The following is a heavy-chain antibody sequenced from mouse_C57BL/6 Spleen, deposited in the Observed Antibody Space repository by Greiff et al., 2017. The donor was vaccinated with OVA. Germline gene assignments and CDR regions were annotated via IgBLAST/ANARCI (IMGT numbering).Heavy chain of an antibody. Sequence: QVQLKESGAELVKPGASVKISCKASGYAFSSYWMNWVKQRPGKGLEWIGQIYPGDGDTNYNGKFKGKATLTADKYSSTAYMQLSSLTSEDSAVYFCARGGGSSSRYAMDYWGQGTSVTVSS. V-gene: IGHV1-80*01. CDR3: ARGGGSSSRYAMDY. CDR1: GYAFSSYW. CDR2: IYPGDGDT. D-gene: IGHD1-1*01. J-gene: IGHJ4*01.